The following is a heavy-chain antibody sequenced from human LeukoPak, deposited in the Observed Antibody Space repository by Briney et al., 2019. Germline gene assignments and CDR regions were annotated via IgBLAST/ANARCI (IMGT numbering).Heavy chain of an antibody. CDR3: ARGAYCTNGVCYPRRSSNWFDP. CDR1: GGSISSGSYY. J-gene: IGHJ5*02. CDR2: IYTSGST. D-gene: IGHD2-8*01. Sequence: SQTLSLTCTVSGGSISSGSYYWSWIRQPAGKGLEWIGRIYTSGSTNYNPSLKSRVTISVDTSKNQFSLKLSSVTAADTAVYYCARGAYCTNGVCYPRRSSNWFDPWGQGTLVTVSS. V-gene: IGHV4-61*02.